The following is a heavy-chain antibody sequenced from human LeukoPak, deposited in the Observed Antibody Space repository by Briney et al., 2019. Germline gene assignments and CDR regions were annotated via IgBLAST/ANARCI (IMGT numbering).Heavy chain of an antibody. Sequence: PGGSLRLSCATSGFTFVDYGLSWVRRAPGKGLEWLCAINYNGAITDYADSVKGRFTISRDNAKNSLYLRMDSLRAEDTALYYCARVRLGPSFSVSHFDLWGQGTLVTVSS. D-gene: IGHD3-3*02. V-gene: IGHV3-20*04. CDR3: ARVRLGPSFSVSHFDL. J-gene: IGHJ4*02. CDR1: GFTFVDYG. CDR2: INYNGAIT.